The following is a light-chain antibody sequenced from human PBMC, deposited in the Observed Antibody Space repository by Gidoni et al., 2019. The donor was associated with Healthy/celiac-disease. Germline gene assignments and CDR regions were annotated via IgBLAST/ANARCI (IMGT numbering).Light chain of an antibody. Sequence: EIVLTQSPATLSLSPGERATLSCRASQSVSSYLAWYPQKPGQAPRLLIYDASNRATGIPARFSGSGSGTDFTLTIISLEPEDFAVYYCQQRSNWPPFTFGPWTKVDIK. V-gene: IGKV3-11*01. CDR2: DAS. CDR3: QQRSNWPPFT. J-gene: IGKJ3*01. CDR1: QSVSSY.